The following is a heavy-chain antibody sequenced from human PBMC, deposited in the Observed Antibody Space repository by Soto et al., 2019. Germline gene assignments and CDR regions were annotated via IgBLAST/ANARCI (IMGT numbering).Heavy chain of an antibody. D-gene: IGHD4-17*01. CDR3: ARGLSVTLFDF. Sequence: QVQLQESGPGLVQPSQTLSLACTVSGDSISSGGYYWSWIRQHPGKGLEWIGYIYYNGSTFYNPSLKSRVTISVDTSKNQFSLKLSSVTAADTAVYYCARGLSVTLFDFWGQGTLVTVSS. V-gene: IGHV4-31*03. CDR2: IYYNGST. J-gene: IGHJ4*02. CDR1: GDSISSGGYY.